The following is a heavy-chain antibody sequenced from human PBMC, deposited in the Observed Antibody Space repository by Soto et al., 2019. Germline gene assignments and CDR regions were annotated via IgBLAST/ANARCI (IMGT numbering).Heavy chain of an antibody. Sequence: SETLSLTCTVSGGSISSSSYYWGWIRQPPGKRLEWIGSIYYSGSTYYNPSLKSRVTISVDTSKNQFSLKLSSVTAADTAVYYCASGRYDYSNHLNWFDPWGQGTLVTVSS. D-gene: IGHD4-4*01. CDR3: ASGRYDYSNHLNWFDP. CDR1: GGSISSSSYY. V-gene: IGHV4-39*01. J-gene: IGHJ5*02. CDR2: IYYSGST.